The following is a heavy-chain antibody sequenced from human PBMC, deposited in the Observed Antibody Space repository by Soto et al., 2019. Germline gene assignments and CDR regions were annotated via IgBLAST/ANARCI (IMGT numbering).Heavy chain of an antibody. J-gene: IGHJ4*02. CDR3: ARDLDPSGSYYTDY. D-gene: IGHD3-10*01. V-gene: IGHV1-18*01. Sequence: ASVKVSCKASGYTFTSYGISWVRQAPGQGLEWMGWISAYNGNTNYAQSFQGRVTMTTDTSTSAAYMELRSLTSDDTAVYYCARDLDPSGSYYTDYWGPGTLVTVSS. CDR2: ISAYNGNT. CDR1: GYTFTSYG.